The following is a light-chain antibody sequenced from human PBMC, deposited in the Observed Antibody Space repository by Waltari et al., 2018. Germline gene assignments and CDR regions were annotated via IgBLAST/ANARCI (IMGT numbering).Light chain of an antibody. CDR1: GSDVGDFNH. V-gene: IGLV2-14*03. Sequence: QSVLTQPASVSESPGQSITIPCTGTGSDVGDFNHVPWYQQQPDKAPKLLIYDVTIRPSGVPDRFSGTKSGHTASLTISGLQVDDEADYYCSSDTTSGSYVFASGTKVTVL. CDR2: DVT. J-gene: IGLJ1*01. CDR3: SSDTTSGSYV.